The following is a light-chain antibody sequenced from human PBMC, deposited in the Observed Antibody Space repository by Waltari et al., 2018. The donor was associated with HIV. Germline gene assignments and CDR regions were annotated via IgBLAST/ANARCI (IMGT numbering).Light chain of an antibody. J-gene: IGLJ2*01. V-gene: IGLV2-8*01. Sequence: QSALTQPHSASGSPGQSVTIACTGTSRDVGGYDYVSWSQQHPGKAPKLMIYEVSKRPSGVPDRFSGSKSGNTASLTVSGLQAEDESDYYCSSFAGTNNLVFGGGTKPDRP. CDR3: SSFAGTNNLV. CDR2: EVS. CDR1: SRDVGGYDY.